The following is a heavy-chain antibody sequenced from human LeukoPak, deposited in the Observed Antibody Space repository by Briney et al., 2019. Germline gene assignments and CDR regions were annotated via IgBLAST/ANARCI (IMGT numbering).Heavy chain of an antibody. D-gene: IGHD1-20*01. CDR1: GYTFTSYW. CDR3: ARLRDNWEDY. CDR2: IFPGDSDT. V-gene: IGHV5-51*01. J-gene: IGHJ4*02. Sequence: GESLKISCKGSGYTFTSYWIVWVRQMPGKGPEWMGMIFPGDSDTKYSPSFEGQITISADKSISSAYLQWSSLKASDIAIYYCARLRDNWEDYWGQGTLVTVSS.